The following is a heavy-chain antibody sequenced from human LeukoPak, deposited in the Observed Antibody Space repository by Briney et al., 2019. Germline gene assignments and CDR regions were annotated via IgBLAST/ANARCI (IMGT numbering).Heavy chain of an antibody. D-gene: IGHD4-23*01. Sequence: PTETLSLTCIVSGGTIITSSYLWGWIRQPPGMRPEWIGSMYSSGSTYYNPSLQSRVSMSLEASKSQFSLKLSSMTAADTAIYYCARGRNENGGMFFDSWAQGTLVTVSS. J-gene: IGHJ4*02. CDR1: GGTIITSSYL. CDR2: MYSSGST. V-gene: IGHV4-39*07. CDR3: ARGRNENGGMFFDS.